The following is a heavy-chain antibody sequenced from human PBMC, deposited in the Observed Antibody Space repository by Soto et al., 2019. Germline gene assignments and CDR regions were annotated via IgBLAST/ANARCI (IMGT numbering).Heavy chain of an antibody. J-gene: IGHJ4*02. V-gene: IGHV1-69*08. CDR3: AREAGSRTGTNQDF. Sequence: QVQLVQSGAEVKKPGSSVKVSCKASGGTFSSYTISWVRQAPGQGLEWMGRIIPILGIANYAQKFQGRVMITADKSTSTAYMELSSLRSEDTAVYYCAREAGSRTGTNQDFWGKGTLVTVSS. CDR2: IIPILGIA. CDR1: GGTFSSYT. D-gene: IGHD1-1*01.